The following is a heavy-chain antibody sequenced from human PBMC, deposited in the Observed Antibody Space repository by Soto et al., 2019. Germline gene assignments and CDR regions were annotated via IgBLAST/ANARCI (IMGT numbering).Heavy chain of an antibody. CDR1: DFTFSNAW. V-gene: IGHV3-15*07. J-gene: IGHJ4*02. CDR3: TRGLTYDFWSGSLPTYYFDY. D-gene: IGHD3-3*01. CDR2: IKSKTHGGTT. Sequence: GGSLRLSCAASDFTFSNAWINWVRQAPGKGLEWVGRIKSKTHGGTTEYTAPVKGRFTISRDDSKNIAYLQMNSLKTEDTAVYYCTRGLTYDFWSGSLPTYYFDYWGQGTLVTVSS.